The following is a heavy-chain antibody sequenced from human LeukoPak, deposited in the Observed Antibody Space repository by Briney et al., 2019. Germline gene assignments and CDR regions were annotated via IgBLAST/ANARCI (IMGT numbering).Heavy chain of an antibody. CDR3: ARDSDYGSGSPNWFDP. V-gene: IGHV3-30*04. CDR1: GFTFSRYA. Sequence: GGSLRLSCAASGFTFSRYAIHWVRQAPGKGLEWVAVISYDGSNRYADSVKDRFTISRDNAKNSLYLQMNSLRAEDTAVYYCARDSDYGSGSPNWFDPWGQGTLVTVSS. J-gene: IGHJ5*02. D-gene: IGHD3-10*01. CDR2: ISYDGSNR.